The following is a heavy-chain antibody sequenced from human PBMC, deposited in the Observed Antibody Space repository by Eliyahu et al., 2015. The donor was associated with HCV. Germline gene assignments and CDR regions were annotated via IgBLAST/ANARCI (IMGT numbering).Heavy chain of an antibody. CDR3: TTDSPIVVVTAIPNYYYYGMDV. D-gene: IGHD2-21*02. V-gene: IGHV3-15*01. J-gene: IGHJ6*02. CDR2: IKSKTDGGTT. Sequence: EVQLVESGGGLVKPGGSLRLSCAASGFTFSNAWMSWVRQPPGKGLEWVGRIKSKTDGGTTDYAAPVKGRFTISRDDSKNTLYLQMNSLKTEDTAVYYCTTDSPIVVVTAIPNYYYYGMDVWGQGTTVTVSS. CDR1: GFTFSNAW.